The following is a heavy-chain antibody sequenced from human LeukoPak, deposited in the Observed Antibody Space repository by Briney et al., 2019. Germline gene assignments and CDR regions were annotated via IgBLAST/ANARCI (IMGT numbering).Heavy chain of an antibody. CDR1: GFTFSDYY. CDR2: ISNSGDTV. CDR3: ALGTINKDFYFGMDV. Sequence: GGSLRLSCAASGFTFSDYYMTWLRQAPGKGLEWLSYISNSGDTVFYADSVKGRFTVSRDNAKRSLYLQIESLRDDDTAVYHCALGTINKDFYFGMDVWGQGTTVTVSS. J-gene: IGHJ6*02. V-gene: IGHV3-11*01. D-gene: IGHD2-8*01.